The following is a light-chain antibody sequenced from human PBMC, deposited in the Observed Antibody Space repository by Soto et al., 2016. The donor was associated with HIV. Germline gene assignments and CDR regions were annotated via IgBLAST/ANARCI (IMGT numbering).Light chain of an antibody. Sequence: SYELTQPPSVSVAPGKTARISCGGNKIGSKSSPLVPAEARPGPSYWSSLYDDDRPSGIPERFSGSNSGNTATLTISGVGAGDEADYYCQVYFSGYDQRCVFGGGTKLTVL. CDR1: KIGSKS. V-gene: IGLV3-21*04. J-gene: IGLJ3*02. CDR2: YDD. CDR3: QVYFSGYDQRCV.